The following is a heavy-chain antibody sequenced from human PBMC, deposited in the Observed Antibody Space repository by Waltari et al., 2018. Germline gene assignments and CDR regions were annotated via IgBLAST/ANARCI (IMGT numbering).Heavy chain of an antibody. V-gene: IGHV4-4*07. CDR2: IFPTGSA. CDR1: DGSLSNYY. J-gene: IGHJ4*02. CDR3: ARGGHRTFDY. Sequence: QVQLQESGPRLVKPSETLSLTCTLSDGSLSNYYWSWIRQPAGEGLEWIGRIFPTGSANYIPSLKSRATMSIDSSKNQFSLKINSVTAADTAVYYCARGGHRTFDYWGQGTLITVSS.